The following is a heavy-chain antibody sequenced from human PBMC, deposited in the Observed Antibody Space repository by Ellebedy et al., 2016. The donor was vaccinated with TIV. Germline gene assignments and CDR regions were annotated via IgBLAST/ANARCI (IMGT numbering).Heavy chain of an antibody. CDR2: IDGGGNT. Sequence: PGGSLRLSCAASGFTVSSNYMSWVRRAPGQGLGWVSVIDGGGNTDYAEHVEGRFTISSDNSKNTVYLQMNSLRAEDTAMYYCARARGWYGSDGMDVWGEGTTVTVSS. J-gene: IGHJ6*04. D-gene: IGHD6-19*01. CDR1: GFTVSSNY. CDR3: ARARGWYGSDGMDV. V-gene: IGHV3-53*01.